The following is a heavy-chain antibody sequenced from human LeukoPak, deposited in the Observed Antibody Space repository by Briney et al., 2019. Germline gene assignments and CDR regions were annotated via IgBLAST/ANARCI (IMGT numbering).Heavy chain of an antibody. CDR1: GYRFSTYW. V-gene: IGHV5-51*01. J-gene: IGHJ3*01. D-gene: IGHD3-22*01. CDR3: ARPNITSYYDSRGYDAFDV. Sequence: SGESLKISCKGSGYRFSTYWIAWVRQMPGKGPEWMGIIYPDDSDTRYSPSFQGQVTISADKSVSTAYLQWSSLKASDTAMYYCARPNITSYYDSRGYDAFDVWGQGTMVTVSS. CDR2: IYPDDSDT.